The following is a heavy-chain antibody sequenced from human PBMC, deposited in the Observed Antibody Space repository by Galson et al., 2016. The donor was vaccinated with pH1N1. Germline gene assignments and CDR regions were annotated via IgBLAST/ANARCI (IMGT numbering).Heavy chain of an antibody. V-gene: IGHV1-46*01. J-gene: IGHJ4*02. CDR3: ARTNTYNYDGSALMY. CDR1: GYTFTSDF. CDR2: LNPTGGSR. Sequence: SVKVSCKASGYTFTSDFMHWVRQAPGQGLEWMGMLNPTGGSRIYAQKFQGRATMTRDTSTSTVYMELSSLRPEDTAVYYCARTNTYNYDGSALMYWGQGTLVIVSS. D-gene: IGHD3-22*01.